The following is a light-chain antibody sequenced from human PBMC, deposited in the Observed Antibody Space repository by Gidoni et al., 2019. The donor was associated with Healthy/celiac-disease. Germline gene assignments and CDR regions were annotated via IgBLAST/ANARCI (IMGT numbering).Light chain of an antibody. J-gene: IGLJ3*02. Sequence: SALTPPASVSGSPGQSTTISCTGTSSDVGCYNYVSWYQQHPGKAPKLMIYEVSNRPSGVSNRFSGSKSGNTASLTISGLQAENEADYYCSSYTSSSTWVVGGGTKLTVL. V-gene: IGLV2-14*01. CDR3: SSYTSSSTWV. CDR2: EVS. CDR1: SSDVGCYNY.